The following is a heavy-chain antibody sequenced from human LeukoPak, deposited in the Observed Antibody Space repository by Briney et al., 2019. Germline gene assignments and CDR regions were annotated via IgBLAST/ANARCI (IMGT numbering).Heavy chain of an antibody. Sequence: PGGSLRLSCAASGFTFSSYAMHWVRQAPGKGLEWVAVISYDGSNKYYADSVKGRFTISRDNSKNTLYLQMNSLRAEDTAVNYCAREGHTVTADRPTKNYYYYYYMDVWGKGTTVTVSS. V-gene: IGHV3-30*01. D-gene: IGHD4-11*01. CDR2: ISYDGSNK. CDR1: GFTFSSYA. CDR3: AREGHTVTADRPTKNYYYYYYMDV. J-gene: IGHJ6*03.